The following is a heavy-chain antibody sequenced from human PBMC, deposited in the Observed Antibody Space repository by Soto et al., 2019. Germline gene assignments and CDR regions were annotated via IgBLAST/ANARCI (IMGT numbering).Heavy chain of an antibody. J-gene: IGHJ4*02. CDR3: ARLGSSWYGDY. D-gene: IGHD6-13*01. CDR2: IYHSGST. Sequence: QVQLQESGPGLVKPSGTLSLTCAVSGGSISSRNWWSWVRQPPGKGLEWIGEIYHSGSTNYNPSLKRRVTISVDKSKTLFALKLSSVTAADTAVYYCARLGSSWYGDYWGQGTLVTVSS. CDR1: GGSISSRNW. V-gene: IGHV4-4*02.